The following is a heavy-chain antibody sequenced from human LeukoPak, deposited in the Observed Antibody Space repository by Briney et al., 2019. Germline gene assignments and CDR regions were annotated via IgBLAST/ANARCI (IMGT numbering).Heavy chain of an antibody. CDR3: ARHAKEGYSYAEPSHFDY. Sequence: NPGGSLRLSCAASGFTFSSYSMNWVRQAPGKGLEWVSSISSSSYIYYADSVKGRFPISRDNAKNSLYLQMNSLRAEDTAVYYCARHAKEGYSYAEPSHFDYWGQGTLVTVSS. D-gene: IGHD5-18*01. J-gene: IGHJ4*02. CDR2: ISSSSYI. CDR1: GFTFSSYS. V-gene: IGHV3-21*01.